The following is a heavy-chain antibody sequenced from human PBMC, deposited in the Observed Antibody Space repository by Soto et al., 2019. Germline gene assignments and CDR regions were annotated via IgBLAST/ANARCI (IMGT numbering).Heavy chain of an antibody. J-gene: IGHJ6*02. Sequence: PSETLSLTCAVSGGSISSGGYSWSWIRQPPGKGLEWIGYIYHSGSTNYNPSLKSRVTISVDTSKNQFSLKLSSVTAADTAVYYCARGGSRYYGSGSPYYYYGMDVWGQGTTVTVSS. V-gene: IGHV4-30-2*01. CDR1: GGSISSGGYS. D-gene: IGHD3-10*01. CDR2: IYHSGST. CDR3: ARGGSRYYGSGSPYYYYGMDV.